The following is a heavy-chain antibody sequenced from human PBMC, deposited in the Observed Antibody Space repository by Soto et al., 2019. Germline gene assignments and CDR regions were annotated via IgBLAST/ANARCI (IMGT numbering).Heavy chain of an antibody. CDR3: AREAGSSGWYFSVRARNWFDP. V-gene: IGHV1-8*01. D-gene: IGHD6-19*01. CDR2: MNPNSGNT. CDR1: GYTFTSYD. J-gene: IGHJ5*02. Sequence: QVQLVQSGAEVKKPGASVKVSCKASGYTFTSYDINWVRQATGQGLEWMGWMNPNSGNTGYAQKFQGRVTMTRNTSISTAYMELSSLRSEDTAVYYCAREAGSSGWYFSVRARNWFDPWGQGTLVTVSS.